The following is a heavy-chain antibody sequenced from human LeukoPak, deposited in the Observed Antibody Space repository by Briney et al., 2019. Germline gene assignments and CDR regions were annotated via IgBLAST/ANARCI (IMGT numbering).Heavy chain of an antibody. J-gene: IGHJ4*02. CDR3: ARDGPRIAALGEDFDY. CDR1: GYIFTSCY. Sequence: ASVKVSCKASGYIFTSCYMHWVRQAPGQGLEWMGIINPSGGSTSYAQKFQGRVTMTRDTSTSTVYMELSSLRSEDTAVYYCARDGPRIAALGEDFDYWGQGTLVTVSS. D-gene: IGHD6-6*01. V-gene: IGHV1-46*01. CDR2: INPSGGST.